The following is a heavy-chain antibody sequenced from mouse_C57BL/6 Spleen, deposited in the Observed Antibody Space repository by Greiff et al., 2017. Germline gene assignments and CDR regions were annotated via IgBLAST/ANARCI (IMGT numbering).Heavy chain of an antibody. CDR2: ISGGGGNT. D-gene: IGHD1-1*01. CDR3: ARPPLLRYPLYFDY. CDR1: GFTFSSYT. V-gene: IGHV5-9*01. Sequence: EVKLVESGGGLVKPGGSLKLSCAASGFTFSSYTMSWVRQTPEKRLEWVATISGGGGNTYYPDSVKGRFTISRDNAKNTLYLQMSSLRSEDTALYYCARPPLLRYPLYFDYWGQGTTLTVSS. J-gene: IGHJ2*01.